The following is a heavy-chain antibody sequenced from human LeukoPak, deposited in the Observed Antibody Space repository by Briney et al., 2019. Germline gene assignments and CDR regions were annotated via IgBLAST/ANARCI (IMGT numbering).Heavy chain of an antibody. CDR1: GFTFSSYW. D-gene: IGHD3-10*01. Sequence: GGSLRLSCAASGFTFSSYWMSWVRQAPGKGLEWVANIKQDGSEKYYVDSVKGRFTISRDNAKNSLYLQMDSLRAEDTAVYYCARDLGLGGSGSYYNVDYFDYWGQGTLVTVSS. CDR2: IKQDGSEK. J-gene: IGHJ4*02. V-gene: IGHV3-7*01. CDR3: ARDLGLGGSGSYYNVDYFDY.